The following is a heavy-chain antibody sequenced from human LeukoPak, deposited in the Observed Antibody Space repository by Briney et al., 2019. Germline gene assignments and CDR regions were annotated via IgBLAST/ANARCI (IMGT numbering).Heavy chain of an antibody. D-gene: IGHD3-22*01. CDR2: INHSGST. Sequence: SETLSLTCSVSGGSISSLYWSWIRQPPGKGLEWIGEINHSGSTNYNPSLKSRVTISVDTSKKQFSLKLSSVTAADTAVYYCAREGGYYDRSGAYHYYGMDVWGQGTTVTVAS. J-gene: IGHJ6*02. CDR3: AREGGYYDRSGAYHYYGMDV. CDR1: GGSISSLY. V-gene: IGHV4-34*01.